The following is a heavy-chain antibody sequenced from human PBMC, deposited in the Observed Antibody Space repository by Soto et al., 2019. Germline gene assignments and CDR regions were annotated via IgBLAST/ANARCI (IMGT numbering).Heavy chain of an antibody. D-gene: IGHD1-26*01. J-gene: IGHJ2*01. CDR1: GFTFSSYA. CDR2: ISGDGGST. Sequence: GGSLRLSCAASGFTFSSYAMSWVHQAPGKGLEWVSGISGDGGSTYFADSVKGRFTISRDNPKNTLYLQMNSLRAEDTAVYYCAKDLGWGSTDWYFDLWGRGTLVTVSS. CDR3: AKDLGWGSTDWYFDL. V-gene: IGHV3-23*01.